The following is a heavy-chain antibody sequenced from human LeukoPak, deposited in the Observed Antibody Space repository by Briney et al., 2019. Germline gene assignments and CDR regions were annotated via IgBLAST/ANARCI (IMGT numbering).Heavy chain of an antibody. CDR1: GFTFSSYG. CDR2: IWYDGSNK. V-gene: IGHV3-33*01. D-gene: IGHD4-23*01. CDR3: ARGLGGNSRAFDI. J-gene: IGHJ3*02. Sequence: GGSLRLSCAASGFTFSSYGMHWVRQAPGKGLEWVAVIWYDGSNKYYADSVKGRFTISRDNSKNTLYLQLNSLRAEDTAVYYCARGLGGNSRAFDIWSQGTMVTVSS.